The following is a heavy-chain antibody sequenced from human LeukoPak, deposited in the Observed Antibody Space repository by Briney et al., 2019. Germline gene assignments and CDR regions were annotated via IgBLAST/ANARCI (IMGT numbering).Heavy chain of an antibody. D-gene: IGHD3-3*01. V-gene: IGHV3-23*01. CDR1: GFTFSSYA. Sequence: GGSLRLSCAASGFTFSSYAMSWVRQAPGKGLEWVSAISGSGGSTYCADSVKGRFTISRDNSKNTLYLQMNSLRAEDTAVYYCAKDPAAYYDFWSGYYYFDYWGQGTLVTVSS. J-gene: IGHJ4*02. CDR2: ISGSGGST. CDR3: AKDPAAYYDFWSGYYYFDY.